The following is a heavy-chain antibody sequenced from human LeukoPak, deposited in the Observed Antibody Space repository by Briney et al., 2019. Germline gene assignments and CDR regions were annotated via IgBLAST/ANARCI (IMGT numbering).Heavy chain of an antibody. V-gene: IGHV3-48*01. Sequence: PGGSLRLSCAASGFTFSSYSMNWVRQAPGKGLEWVSYISSSSSTIYYADSVKGRFTISRDNAKNSLYLQMNSLRAEDTAVYYCARGGIRRYSSGWYYFDYWGQGTLVTVSS. CDR3: ARGGIRRYSSGWYYFDY. J-gene: IGHJ4*02. CDR2: ISSSSSTI. CDR1: GFTFSSYS. D-gene: IGHD6-19*01.